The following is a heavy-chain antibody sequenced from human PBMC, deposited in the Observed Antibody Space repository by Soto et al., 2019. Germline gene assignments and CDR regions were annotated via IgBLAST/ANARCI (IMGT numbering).Heavy chain of an antibody. CDR2: IIPIFGTA. D-gene: IGHD5-18*01. J-gene: IGHJ5*02. CDR1: GGTFSSYA. V-gene: IGHV1-69*13. Sequence: SVTVSCTASGGTFSSYAISWVRQAPGQGLEWMGGIIPIFGTANYAQKFQGRVTITADESTSTAYMELSSLRSEDTAVYYCARRIQRPFRSVKEEPTTTNYDRWFDPWGQGTLVTV. CDR3: ARRIQRPFRSVKEEPTTTNYDRWFDP.